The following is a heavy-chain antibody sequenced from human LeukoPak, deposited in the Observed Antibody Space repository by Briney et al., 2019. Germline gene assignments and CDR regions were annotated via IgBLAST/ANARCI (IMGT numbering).Heavy chain of an antibody. V-gene: IGHV3-53*01. D-gene: IGHD3-22*01. CDR2: TYTGGNS. CDR1: GFTVSSIH. Sequence: GGSLRLSCAASGFTVSSIHMVWVRQAPGKGLEWVSVTYTGGNSYYADSVKGRFIISRDISKNALYLQMNGLRAEDSALYYCARGGRGSAAVVAPRSFDIWGQGTMVTVSS. J-gene: IGHJ3*02. CDR3: ARGGRGSAAVVAPRSFDI.